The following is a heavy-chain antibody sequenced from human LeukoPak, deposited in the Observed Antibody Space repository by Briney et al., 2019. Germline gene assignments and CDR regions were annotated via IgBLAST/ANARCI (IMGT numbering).Heavy chain of an antibody. Sequence: PSETLSLTCTVSGGSVSSGSYYWSWIRQPPGKGLEWIGYIYYSGSTYYNPSLKSRVTISVDTSKNQFSLKLSSVTAADTAVYYCARREWLANWFDPWGQGTLVTVSS. CDR2: IYYSGST. D-gene: IGHD6-19*01. CDR3: ARREWLANWFDP. V-gene: IGHV4-39*01. J-gene: IGHJ5*02. CDR1: GGSVSSGSYY.